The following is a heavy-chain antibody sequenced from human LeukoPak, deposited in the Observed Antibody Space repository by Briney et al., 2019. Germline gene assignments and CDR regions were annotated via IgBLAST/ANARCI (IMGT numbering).Heavy chain of an antibody. CDR2: IYYRGST. J-gene: IGHJ3*02. CDR1: GGSISSYY. V-gene: IGHV4-59*01. D-gene: IGHD6-13*01. Sequence: PSETLSLNCTRSGGSISSYYWSWIRQPPGKGLEWIGYIYYRGSTNYNPSLKSRVTISVDTSKNQFSLKLSSVTAADTAVYYCARMGTAAPRYAFDIWGQGTMVTVSS. CDR3: ARMGTAAPRYAFDI.